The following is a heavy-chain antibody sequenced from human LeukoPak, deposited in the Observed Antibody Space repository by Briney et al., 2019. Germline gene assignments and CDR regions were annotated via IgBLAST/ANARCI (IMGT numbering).Heavy chain of an antibody. V-gene: IGHV4-61*02. J-gene: IGHJ4*02. CDR1: GGSISSGSYY. CDR2: IYTSGST. CDR3: ARVHYDSSGYPFDY. Sequence: SETLSLTCTISGGSISSGSYYWSWIRQPAGKGLEWIGRIYTSGSTNYNPSLKSRVTISVDTSKNQFSLKLSSVTAADTAVYYCARVHYDSSGYPFDYWGQGTLVTVSS. D-gene: IGHD3-22*01.